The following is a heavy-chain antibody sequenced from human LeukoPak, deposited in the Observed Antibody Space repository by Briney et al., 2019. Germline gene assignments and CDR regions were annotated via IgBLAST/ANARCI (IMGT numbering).Heavy chain of an antibody. V-gene: IGHV3-11*04. D-gene: IGHD3-10*01. J-gene: IGHJ4*02. Sequence: SGGSLRLSCAASGFTFSDYYMSWIRQAPGKGLEWVSYISSNGSTIYYADSVKGRFTISRDNAKNSLYLQMNSLRAEDTALYYCASNNYYGSANYYKVYWSQGTLVTVSS. CDR1: GFTFSDYY. CDR3: ASNNYYGSANYYKVY. CDR2: ISSNGSTI.